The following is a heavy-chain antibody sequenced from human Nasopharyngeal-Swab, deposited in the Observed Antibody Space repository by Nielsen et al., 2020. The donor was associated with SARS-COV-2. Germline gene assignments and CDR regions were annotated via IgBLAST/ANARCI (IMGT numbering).Heavy chain of an antibody. Sequence: ASVKVFCKASGYTFTSYYMHWVRQAPGQGLEWMGIINPSGGSTSYAQKFQGRVTMTRDTSTSTVYMELSSLRSEDTAVYYCASKPSSGYSDYYYYGMDVWGQGTTVTVSS. V-gene: IGHV1-46*01. J-gene: IGHJ6*02. CDR2: INPSGGST. D-gene: IGHD6-19*01. CDR1: GYTFTSYY. CDR3: ASKPSSGYSDYYYYGMDV.